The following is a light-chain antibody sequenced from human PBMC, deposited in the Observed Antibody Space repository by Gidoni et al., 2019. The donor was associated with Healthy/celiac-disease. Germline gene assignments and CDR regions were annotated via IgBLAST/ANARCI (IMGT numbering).Light chain of an antibody. CDR1: QSVSSSY. V-gene: IGKV3-20*01. CDR3: QKYGSSPP. Sequence: EIVLTQSPGTLSLSPGERATLSCRASQSVSSSYLAWYQQKPGQAPRLLIYGASSRATGIPDRVSGSGSGTDFTLTISRLEAEDFAVYYCQKYGSSPPFGQGTRLEIK. J-gene: IGKJ5*01. CDR2: GAS.